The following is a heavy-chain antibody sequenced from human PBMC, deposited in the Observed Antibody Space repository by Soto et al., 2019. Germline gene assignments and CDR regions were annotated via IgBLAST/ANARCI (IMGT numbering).Heavy chain of an antibody. V-gene: IGHV2-5*01. CDR2: SYWNDDK. J-gene: IGHJ5*02. Sequence: QITLRESGPTLVKPTQTLTLTCTFSGFSLNTAGAGVGWIRQPPGKALECLAVSYWNDDKRFSPSLKSKLTNTKDTSRSQVVLTMNNMDPVDTATYYCAHRGYGDYPRDNWFDPWGQGTLVTVSS. CDR3: AHRGYGDYPRDNWFDP. CDR1: GFSLNTAGAG. D-gene: IGHD4-17*01.